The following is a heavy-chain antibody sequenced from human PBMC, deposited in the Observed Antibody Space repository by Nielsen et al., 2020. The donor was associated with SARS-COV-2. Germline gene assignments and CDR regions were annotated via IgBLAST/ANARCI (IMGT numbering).Heavy chain of an antibody. CDR1: GYTFTSYY. J-gene: IGHJ1*01. Sequence: ASVKVSCKASGYTFTSYYMHWVRQAPGQGLEWMGVINPSGGSTNYAQKFQGRVTMTRDTSTSTVYMELSSLRSEDTAVYYCARDVNLTGYYSYWGQGTLVTVSP. CDR3: ARDVNLTGYYSY. V-gene: IGHV1-46*01. CDR2: INPSGGST. D-gene: IGHD3-9*01.